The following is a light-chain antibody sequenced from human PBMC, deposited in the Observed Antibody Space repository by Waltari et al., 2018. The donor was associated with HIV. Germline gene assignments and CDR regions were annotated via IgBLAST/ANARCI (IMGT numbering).Light chain of an antibody. CDR3: ASWDDSLNAFV. J-gene: IGLJ1*01. Sequence: QSVPTQPPSASATPGQRITISCSGGNSNIDSNYVYWYQQLPGTAPKVFIYRNSQRPSGVPDRFSGSKSGTSASLIISGLRSGDEADYYCASWDDSLNAFVFGTGTKVTVL. CDR2: RNS. CDR1: NSNIDSNY. V-gene: IGLV1-47*01.